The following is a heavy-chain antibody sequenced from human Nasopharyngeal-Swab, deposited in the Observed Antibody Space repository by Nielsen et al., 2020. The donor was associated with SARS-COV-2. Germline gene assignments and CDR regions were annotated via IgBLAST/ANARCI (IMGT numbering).Heavy chain of an antibody. CDR1: GFTFSSYA. V-gene: IGHV3-30-3*01. J-gene: IGHJ6*02. CDR3: ARDGPITMVRGVIILYYYGMDV. Sequence: SLKISCAASGFTFSSYAMHWVPQAPGKGLEWVAVISYDGSNKYYADSVKGRFTSSRDNSKNKLYLQMNSLRTEDTAVYYCARDGPITMVRGVIILYYYGMDVWGQGTTVTVSS. D-gene: IGHD3-10*01. CDR2: ISYDGSNK.